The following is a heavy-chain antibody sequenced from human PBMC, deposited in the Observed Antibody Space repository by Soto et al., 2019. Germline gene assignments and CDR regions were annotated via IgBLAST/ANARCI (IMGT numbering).Heavy chain of an antibody. V-gene: IGHV3-23*01. CDR2: ISGSGGTT. J-gene: IGHJ5*02. CDR1: GFTFNNYA. D-gene: IGHD2-21*02. CDR3: AKGDRSYCGADCYSDH. Sequence: EVQLLGSGGGLVQPGGSLRLSCAASGFTFNNYAMNWVRQAPGKGLEWVSGISGSGGTTYYADSVKDRFTISRDNSRNTLYLQMISLRAGDTAVYYCAKGDRSYCGADCYSDHWGQGTLVTVSS.